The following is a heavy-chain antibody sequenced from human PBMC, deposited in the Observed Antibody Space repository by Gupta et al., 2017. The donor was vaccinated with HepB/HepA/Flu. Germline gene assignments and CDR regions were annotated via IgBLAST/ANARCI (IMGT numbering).Heavy chain of an antibody. Sequence: EVQLVESGGDLVQPGGSLRLSCAASGFTFSTYWMSWVRQTPEKGLEWVAVIKPDGSQQSYVDSVKGRFTISRDNAKKSLYLQMNGLRAEDTAVYYCVTDRDWLFHYWGQGTLVTVSS. CDR3: VTDRDWLFHY. V-gene: IGHV3-7*01. CDR2: IKPDGSQQ. D-gene: IGHD3-9*01. J-gene: IGHJ4*02. CDR1: GFTFSTYW.